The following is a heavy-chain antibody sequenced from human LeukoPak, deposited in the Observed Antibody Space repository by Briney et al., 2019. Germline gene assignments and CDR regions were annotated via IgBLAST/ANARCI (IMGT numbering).Heavy chain of an antibody. D-gene: IGHD6-19*01. Sequence: GGSLRLSCAASGFTFSSYGMHWVRQAPGKGLEWVAFIRYDGSNKYYADSVKGRFTISRDNSKNTLYLQMNSLRAEDTAVYYCAKDCTTIAVAPLGFDYWGQGTLVTVSS. V-gene: IGHV3-30*02. J-gene: IGHJ4*02. CDR3: AKDCTTIAVAPLGFDY. CDR1: GFTFSSYG. CDR2: IRYDGSNK.